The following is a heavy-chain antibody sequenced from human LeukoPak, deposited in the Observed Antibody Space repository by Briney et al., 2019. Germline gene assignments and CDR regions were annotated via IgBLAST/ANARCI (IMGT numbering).Heavy chain of an antibody. D-gene: IGHD2-2*03. J-gene: IGHJ4*02. V-gene: IGHV1-24*01. CDR2: FNPEDGES. Sequence: ASVRVSCKVSGYNITEYSMHWVRQTPGKGSEWLGGFNPEDGESFYGQRFQGRVTMTEDTSTDTAYMQLSSLRSEDTAVYYCATVVGYWGQGTLVIVSS. CDR1: GYNITEYS. CDR3: ATVVGY.